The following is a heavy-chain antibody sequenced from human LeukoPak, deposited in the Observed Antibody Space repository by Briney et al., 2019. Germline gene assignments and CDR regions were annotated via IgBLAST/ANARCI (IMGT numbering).Heavy chain of an antibody. D-gene: IGHD3-16*01. Sequence: ASVKVSCRASGYTFTTHDINWVRQATGQGLEWLGWMSPNSGDTGYAQKFQGRVTMTSDSSISTAFMELSSLRSEDTAIYYCVRTPPNWGFDYWGQGTLVTVSS. CDR1: GYTFTTHD. J-gene: IGHJ4*02. CDR2: MSPNSGDT. CDR3: VRTPPNWGFDY. V-gene: IGHV1-8*01.